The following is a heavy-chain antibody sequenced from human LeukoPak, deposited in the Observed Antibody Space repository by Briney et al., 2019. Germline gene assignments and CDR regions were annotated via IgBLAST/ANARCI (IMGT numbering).Heavy chain of an antibody. Sequence: GGSLRLSCAASGFTFSSYAMHWVRQAPGKGLEWVAVISYDGSNKYYADSVKGRFTISRDNSKNTLYLQMNSLRAEDTAVYYCAREKTRYIVGATLDYWGQGTLVTVSS. J-gene: IGHJ4*02. CDR1: GFTFSSYA. CDR3: AREKTRYIVGATLDY. CDR2: ISYDGSNK. V-gene: IGHV3-30-3*01. D-gene: IGHD1-26*01.